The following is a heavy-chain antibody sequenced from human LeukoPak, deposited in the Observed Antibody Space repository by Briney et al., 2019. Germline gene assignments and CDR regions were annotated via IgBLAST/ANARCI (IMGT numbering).Heavy chain of an antibody. V-gene: IGHV3-23*01. CDR2: ISGSGGST. Sequence: GGSLRLSCAASGFTFSSYALSWVRQAPGKGLEWVSAISGSGGSTYYADSVKGRFTISRDNSKNTLYLQMYSLRAEDTAVYYCAKTGTGLQGFDYWGQGTLVTVSS. CDR1: GFTFSSYA. CDR3: AKTGTGLQGFDY. D-gene: IGHD3-10*01. J-gene: IGHJ4*02.